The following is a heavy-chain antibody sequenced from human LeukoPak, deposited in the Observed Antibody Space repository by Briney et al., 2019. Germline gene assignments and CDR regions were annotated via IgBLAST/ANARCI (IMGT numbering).Heavy chain of an antibody. V-gene: IGHV4-59*08. J-gene: IGHJ4*02. CDR3: AGHHPRNTVDF. CDR1: GGSFSSYY. CDR2: ISDIGSI. D-gene: IGHD2/OR15-2a*01. Sequence: PSETLSLTCAVYGGSFSSYYWSWIRQPPGKGLERIAYISDIGSINYNPSLKSRVTISLDTSKNQFSLKLSSVTAADTAVYYCAGHHPRNTVDFWGQGTLVTVSS.